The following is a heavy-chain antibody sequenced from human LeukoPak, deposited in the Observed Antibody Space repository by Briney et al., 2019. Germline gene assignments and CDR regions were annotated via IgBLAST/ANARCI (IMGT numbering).Heavy chain of an antibody. CDR3: ARGYSYGNYFDY. J-gene: IGHJ4*02. CDR2: ISYDGSNK. CDR1: GFTFSSYA. Sequence: TGGSLRLSCAASGFTFSSYAMHWVRQAPGKGLEWVAVISYDGSNKYYADSVKGRFTISRDNSKNTLYLQMNSLRAEDTAVYYCARGYSYGNYFDYWGQGTLVTVSS. D-gene: IGHD5-18*01. V-gene: IGHV3-30-3*01.